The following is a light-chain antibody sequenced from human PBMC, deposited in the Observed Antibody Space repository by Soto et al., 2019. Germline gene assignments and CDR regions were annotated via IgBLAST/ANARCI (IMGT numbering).Light chain of an antibody. J-gene: IGKJ1*01. V-gene: IGKV3-15*01. CDR2: DAS. CDR1: QSISGK. Sequence: EIVMTQSPPSLSLSPGERATLSCRASQSISGKLAWYQHRPGQAPRLLIYDASIRATGIPARFRGSGSGTVFTLNISSLQSEDFALYYCQRYNNWPPWTFGQGTKVDI. CDR3: QRYNNWPPWT.